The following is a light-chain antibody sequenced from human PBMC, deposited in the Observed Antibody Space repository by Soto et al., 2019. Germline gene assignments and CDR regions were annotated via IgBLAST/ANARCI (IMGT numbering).Light chain of an antibody. CDR1: SSDVGAYTS. CDR3: CSYAGSYTYI. V-gene: IGLV2-14*01. J-gene: IGLJ1*01. Sequence: QSALTQPASVSGSPGQSITISCTGTSSDVGAYTSVSWYRQHPGKAPKLMIYEVSNRPSGVSNRFSGSKSANTASLTISGLQADDEADYYCCSYAGSYTYIFGSGTKVTV. CDR2: EVS.